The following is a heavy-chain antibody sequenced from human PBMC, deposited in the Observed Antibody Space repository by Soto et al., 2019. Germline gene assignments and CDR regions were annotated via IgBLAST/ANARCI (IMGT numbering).Heavy chain of an antibody. D-gene: IGHD4-17*01. J-gene: IGHJ4*02. Sequence: QVQLVQSGAEVKKPGASLKVSCKASGYTFTSYDINWVRQATGQGLEWMGWMSPNSGNTGYAQKFQGRVTMTRKTSRGTAYMELSSLSSEVKAVYYCPRGEPYGSYVVYWGQGPLVTVSS. CDR3: PRGEPYGSYVVY. CDR1: GYTFTSYD. V-gene: IGHV1-8*01. CDR2: MSPNSGNT.